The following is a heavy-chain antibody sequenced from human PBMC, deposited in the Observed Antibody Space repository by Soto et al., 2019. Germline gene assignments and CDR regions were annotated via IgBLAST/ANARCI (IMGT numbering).Heavy chain of an antibody. Sequence: EVQLVESGGGLVQPGRSLRLSCAASGFSFDDYAMHWVRQAPGKGLEWVSGISWNSGSIGYADSVKGRFTISRDNAKNSLYLQMSSLRPEDTALYYCAKDMRRYCSGGSCFHFDYWGQGTLVTVSS. CDR1: GFSFDDYA. CDR3: AKDMRRYCSGGSCFHFDY. D-gene: IGHD2-15*01. CDR2: ISWNSGSI. V-gene: IGHV3-9*01. J-gene: IGHJ4*02.